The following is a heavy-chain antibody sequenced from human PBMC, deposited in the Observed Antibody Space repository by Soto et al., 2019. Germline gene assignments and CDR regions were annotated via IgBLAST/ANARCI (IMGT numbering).Heavy chain of an antibody. J-gene: IGHJ4*02. CDR1: GYTFTRYH. CDR3: AGGRGSNHGGGDY. D-gene: IGHD2-15*01. Sequence: QVQMVQSGAEVKKPGASVKVSCKASGYTFTRYHIHWVRQAPGQGLEWMAIINPSSGYTTYAQKFQGRVNMTSDTSPSRVYMEVTSLRSDETAVYYCAGGRGSNHGGGDYWGQGTLVTVSS. CDR2: INPSSGYT. V-gene: IGHV1-46*01.